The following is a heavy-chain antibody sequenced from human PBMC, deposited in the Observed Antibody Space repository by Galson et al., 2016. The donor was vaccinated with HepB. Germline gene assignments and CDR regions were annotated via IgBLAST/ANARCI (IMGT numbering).Heavy chain of an antibody. D-gene: IGHD3-3*01. Sequence: SLRLSCAASGFTFSSYSMNWVRQAPGKGLEWISYISSSGSTIYYADSVKGRFTISRDNAKNSLYLQMNSLRAEDTAVYYCARMSNFWSGYYIGYYGMDVWGQGTTVTVSS. V-gene: IGHV3-48*04. CDR3: ARMSNFWSGYYIGYYGMDV. CDR1: GFTFSSYS. CDR2: ISSSGSTI. J-gene: IGHJ6*02.